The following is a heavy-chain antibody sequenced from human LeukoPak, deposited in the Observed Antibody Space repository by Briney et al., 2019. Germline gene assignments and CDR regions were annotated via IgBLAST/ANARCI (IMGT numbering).Heavy chain of an antibody. D-gene: IGHD5-24*01. J-gene: IGHJ6*03. CDR2: INPSGGST. Sequence: GASVKVSCKASGYTFTSYYMHWVRQAPGQGLEWMGIINPSGGSTSYAQKFQGRVTMTRGTSTSTVYMELSSLRSEDTAVYYCARAPTRNYMDVWGKGTTVTVSS. CDR1: GYTFTSYY. CDR3: ARAPTRNYMDV. V-gene: IGHV1-46*01.